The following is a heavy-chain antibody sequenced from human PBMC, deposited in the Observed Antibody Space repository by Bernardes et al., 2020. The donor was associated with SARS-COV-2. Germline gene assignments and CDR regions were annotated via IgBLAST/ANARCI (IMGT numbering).Heavy chain of an antibody. CDR3: ARFGLWGYRSSSEIPQQGAFDI. CDR1: GGSISSYY. D-gene: IGHD6-6*01. Sequence: SATLRLTCTVSGGSISSYYWSWIRQPAGKGLEWIGRIYTSGSNNYNPSLKSRVTMSVDTSTNQFSLKLSSVTAADTAVYYCARFGLWGYRSSSEIPQQGAFDIWGQGTMVTVSS. CDR2: IYTSGSN. V-gene: IGHV4-4*07. J-gene: IGHJ3*02.